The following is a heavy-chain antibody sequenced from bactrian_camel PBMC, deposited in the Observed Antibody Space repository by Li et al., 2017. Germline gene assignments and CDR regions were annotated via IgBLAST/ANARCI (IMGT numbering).Heavy chain of an antibody. CDR2: IDSDRSNT. J-gene: IGHJ4*01. CDR1: GFTFSNYW. D-gene: IGHD1*01. V-gene: IGHV3S6*01. CDR3: ARVPLGEGLGMFGYAN. Sequence: HVQLVESGGGLVQPGGSLRLSCAASGFTFSNYWMHWVRQAPGKGLEWVSSIDSDRSNTYYSDSVKGRFTISRDNAKNTLYLQASSLKTEDSATYYCARVPLGEGLGMFGYANWGQGTQVTVS.